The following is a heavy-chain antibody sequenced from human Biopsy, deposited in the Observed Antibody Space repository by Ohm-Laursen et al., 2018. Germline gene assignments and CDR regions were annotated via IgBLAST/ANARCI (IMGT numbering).Heavy chain of an antibody. CDR2: IYPGGST. Sequence: GTLSLTCHVSGGDINNYYWSWIRQPAGKGLEWIGRIYPGGSTNYNPSPKSRVTISVDTSKNQFSLKLGSVTAADTAVYYCAKNLAVSSYALDIWGQGTMVTVSS. V-gene: IGHV4-4*07. J-gene: IGHJ3*02. CDR3: AKNLAVSSYALDI. D-gene: IGHD2/OR15-2a*01. CDR1: GGDINNYY.